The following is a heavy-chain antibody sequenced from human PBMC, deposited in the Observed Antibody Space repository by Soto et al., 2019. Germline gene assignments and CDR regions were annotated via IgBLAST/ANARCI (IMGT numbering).Heavy chain of an antibody. V-gene: IGHV1-3*01. CDR1: GYXFTSYA. J-gene: IGHJ6*02. Sequence: ASVKVSCKTSGYXFTSYALHWVRQAPGQRLEWMGWINAGNGNTKYSQKFQGRVIITRDTSASTAYMELRSLRSEDTAVYYCARDSGGMDVWGQGTTVTVS. CDR2: INAGNGNT. CDR3: ARDSGGMDV.